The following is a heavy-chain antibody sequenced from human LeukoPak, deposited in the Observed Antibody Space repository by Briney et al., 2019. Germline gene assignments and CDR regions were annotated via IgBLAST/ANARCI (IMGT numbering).Heavy chain of an antibody. CDR3: ARRYCSGGTCYYFDY. V-gene: IGHV5-51*01. D-gene: IGHD2-15*01. CDR2: INPSDSDT. CDR1: GYSFTSHW. J-gene: IGHJ4*02. Sequence: GESLKISCEGSGYSFTSHWIAWVRQMPGKGLEWMRIINPSDSDTRYSPSFQGQVTISVDKSISTAYLQWSSLKASDTAMYYCARRYCSGGTCYYFDYWGQGALVTVSS.